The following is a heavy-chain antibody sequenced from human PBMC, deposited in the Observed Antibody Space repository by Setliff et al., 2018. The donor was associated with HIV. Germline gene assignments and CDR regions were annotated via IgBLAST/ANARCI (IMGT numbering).Heavy chain of an antibody. CDR2: IYYSGST. V-gene: IGHV4-59*11. Sequence: PSETLSLTCSVSGGSISGHYWSWIRQPPGKGLEWIGYIYYSGSTNYNPSLKRRVTISVDTSKNQFSLKVRSVTAADTAVYYCARDTYDSRGYFFGYWGQGTLVTVSS. CDR1: GGSISGHY. D-gene: IGHD3-22*01. J-gene: IGHJ4*02. CDR3: ARDTYDSRGYFFGY.